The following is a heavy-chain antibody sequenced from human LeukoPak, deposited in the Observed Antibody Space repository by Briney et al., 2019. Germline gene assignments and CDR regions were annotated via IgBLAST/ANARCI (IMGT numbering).Heavy chain of an antibody. V-gene: IGHV4-39*01. J-gene: IGHJ3*02. CDR3: ARSPQQWLVRVTGAFDI. D-gene: IGHD6-19*01. Sequence: PSETLSLTCTVSGGSISSSSYYWGCLRQPPGKGLEWIGSIYYSGSTYYNPSLKSRVTISVDTSKNQFSLKLSSVTAADTAVYYCARSPQQWLVRVTGAFDIWGQGTMVTVSS. CDR1: GGSISSSSYY. CDR2: IYYSGST.